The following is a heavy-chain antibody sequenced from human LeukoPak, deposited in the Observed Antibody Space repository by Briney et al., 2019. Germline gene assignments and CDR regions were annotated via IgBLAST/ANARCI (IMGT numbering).Heavy chain of an antibody. CDR2: IYYSGST. CDR1: GGSISSYY. D-gene: IGHD2-2*02. Sequence: SETLSLTCTVSGGSISSYYWSWIRQPPEKGLEWIGYIYYSGSTNYNPSLKSRVTISVDTSKNQFSLKLSSVTAADTAVYYCARSGVVPAAIQGTFDYWGQGTLVTVSS. CDR3: ARSGVVPAAIQGTFDY. V-gene: IGHV4-59*01. J-gene: IGHJ4*02.